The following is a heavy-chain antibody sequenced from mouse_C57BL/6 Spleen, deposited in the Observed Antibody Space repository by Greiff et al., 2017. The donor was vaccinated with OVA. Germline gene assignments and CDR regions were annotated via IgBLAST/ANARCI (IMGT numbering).Heavy chain of an antibody. CDR2: IDPSDSYT. Sequence: VQLQQPGAELVRPGTSVKLSCKASGYTFTSYWMHWVKQRPGQGLEWIGVIDPSDSYTNYNQKFKGKATLTVDTSSSTAYMQLSSLTSEDSAVYYCARLAVVGGYYFDYWGQGTTLTVSS. D-gene: IGHD1-1*01. CDR3: ARLAVVGGYYFDY. CDR1: GYTFTSYW. V-gene: IGHV1-59*01. J-gene: IGHJ2*01.